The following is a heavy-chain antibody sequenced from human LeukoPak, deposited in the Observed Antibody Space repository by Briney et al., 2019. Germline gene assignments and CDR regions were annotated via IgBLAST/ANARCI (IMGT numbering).Heavy chain of an antibody. Sequence: PGGSLRLSCEASGFSFSIYNMNWVRLAPGKGLEWVSSISGSSSHVWYADSVKGRFTISRDNSKNTLYLQMNSLRAEDTAVYYRAKRDADYGHFDYWGQGTLVTVSS. V-gene: IGHV3-21*04. CDR3: AKRDADYGHFDY. CDR1: GFSFSIYN. CDR2: ISGSSSHV. D-gene: IGHD4-17*01. J-gene: IGHJ4*02.